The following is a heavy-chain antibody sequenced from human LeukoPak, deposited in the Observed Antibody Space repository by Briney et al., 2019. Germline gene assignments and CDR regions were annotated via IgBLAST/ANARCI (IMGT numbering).Heavy chain of an antibody. J-gene: IGHJ4*02. V-gene: IGHV4-39*01. CDR1: GDFFSSNTYY. CDR3: ARGGDYYYDSSGYPQDY. CDR2: ICYSVST. D-gene: IGHD3-22*01. Sequence: SETLSLICSVSGDFFSSNTYYWDWIRQPPGKGLEWIGNICYSVSTYYNPSLRSRVTISVDTFKNQYSLKVSYVAAADTAVYYCARGGDYYYDSSGYPQDYWGQGTLVTVSS.